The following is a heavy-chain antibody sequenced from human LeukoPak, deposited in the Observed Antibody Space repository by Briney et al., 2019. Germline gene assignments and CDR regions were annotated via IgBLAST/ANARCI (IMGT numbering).Heavy chain of an antibody. CDR1: GFTVSSNY. CDR3: ARGAQLTDY. Sequence: GGSLRLSCAASGFTVSSNYMSWVRQAPGKGLEYVSGIGPGGGLTYYAKSVKGRFTISRDDSKNMVYLQMGSLRADDMGVYYCARGAQLTDYWGQGTLVTVSS. V-gene: IGHV3-64*01. D-gene: IGHD6-13*01. J-gene: IGHJ4*02. CDR2: IGPGGGLT.